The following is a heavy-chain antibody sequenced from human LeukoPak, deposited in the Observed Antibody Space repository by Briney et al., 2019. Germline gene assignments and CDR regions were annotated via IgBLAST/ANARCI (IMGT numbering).Heavy chain of an antibody. CDR1: GFTFSSYA. D-gene: IGHD4-17*01. Sequence: PGGSLRLSCAASGFTFSSYAMSWVRQAPGKGLEWVSAISGSGGSTYYADSVKGRFTISRDNSKNTLYLQMNSLRAEDTAVYYGAKDRGYGDYYEDFDYWGQGTLVTVSS. CDR3: AKDRGYGDYYEDFDY. CDR2: ISGSGGST. J-gene: IGHJ4*02. V-gene: IGHV3-23*01.